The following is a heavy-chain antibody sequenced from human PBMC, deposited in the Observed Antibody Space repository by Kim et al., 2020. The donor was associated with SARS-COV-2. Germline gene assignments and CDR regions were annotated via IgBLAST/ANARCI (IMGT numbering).Heavy chain of an antibody. J-gene: IGHJ4*02. CDR3: ARGGWFGNYFDY. Sequence: SETLSLTCTVSGGSISSGSYYWSWIRQPAGKGLEWIGRIYTSGSSNYNPSLKSRVTISVDTSKNQFSLKLSSVTAAATAVYYCARGGWFGNYFDYWGQGTLVTVSS. V-gene: IGHV4-61*02. CDR1: GGSISSGSYY. CDR2: IYTSGSS. D-gene: IGHD3-10*01.